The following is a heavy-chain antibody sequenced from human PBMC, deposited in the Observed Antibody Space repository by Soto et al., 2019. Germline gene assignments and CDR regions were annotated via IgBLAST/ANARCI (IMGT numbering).Heavy chain of an antibody. Sequence: QVQLQESGPGLVKPSGTLSLTCAVSGGSISSSNWWSWVRQPPGKGLEWIVEIYHSGSTNYNPSLKSRVTISVDTSKNQFSLKLSSVTAADTAVYSCARVSGSYYYGMDVWGQATTVTVSS. CDR1: GGSISSSNW. CDR3: ARVSGSYYYGMDV. D-gene: IGHD1-26*01. CDR2: IYHSGST. J-gene: IGHJ6*02. V-gene: IGHV4-4*02.